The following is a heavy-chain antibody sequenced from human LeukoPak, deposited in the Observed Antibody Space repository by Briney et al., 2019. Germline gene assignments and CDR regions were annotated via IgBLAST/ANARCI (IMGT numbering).Heavy chain of an antibody. D-gene: IGHD5-24*01. CDR2: IYNSGST. J-gene: IGHJ2*01. CDR3: ARLQFAGWDRYFDL. V-gene: IGHV4-34*01. CDR1: GGSFSGSN. Sequence: SETLCLTCAVYGGSFSGSNWSWIRQPPGKGLEWIGEIYNSGSTIYNPSLKSRVTISVDTSKNQFSLNLISVTAADTAVYYCARLQFAGWDRYFDLWGRGTLVTVSS.